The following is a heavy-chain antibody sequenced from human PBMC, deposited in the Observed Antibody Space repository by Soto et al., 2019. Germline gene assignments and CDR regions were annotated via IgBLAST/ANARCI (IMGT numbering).Heavy chain of an antibody. CDR3: ARVVAIPGYPDN. V-gene: IGHV1-69*14. CDR1: GATFSSYA. Sequence: QVQLVQSGAEVRQPASSVKVSCKTSGATFSSYAITWVRQAPGQGLVWMGGIVPTVDTSTYAQKFQGRVTITADKFTNTVYMELSSLRSDDTAVYYCARVVAIPGYPDNWGQGTLLTVSS. CDR2: IVPTVDTS. D-gene: IGHD5-12*01. J-gene: IGHJ4*02.